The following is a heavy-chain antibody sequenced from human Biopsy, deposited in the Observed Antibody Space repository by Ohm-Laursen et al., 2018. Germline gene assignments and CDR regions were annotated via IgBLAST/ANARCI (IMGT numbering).Heavy chain of an antibody. CDR3: ARDRGYYYYYGMDV. CDR1: GYTFTDYG. CDR2: ITTYNGNT. J-gene: IGHJ6*02. Sequence: GASVKVSCKASGYTFTDYGVSWVRRAPGQGLEWMGWITTYNGNTNYAQKVQGRVTMTTDTSTSTAYMELRSLRSDDTAVYYCARDRGYYYYYGMDVWGQGTTVTVSS. V-gene: IGHV1-18*01. D-gene: IGHD3-10*01.